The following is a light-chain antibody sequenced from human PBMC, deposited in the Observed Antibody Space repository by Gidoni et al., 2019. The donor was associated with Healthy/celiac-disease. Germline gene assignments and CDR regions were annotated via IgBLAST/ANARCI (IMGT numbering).Light chain of an antibody. CDR1: QSVSSN. CDR2: GAS. V-gene: IGKV3-15*01. Sequence: EIVMTQSPATLSVSPGERATPSCRASQSVSSNLAWYQQKPGQAPRLLIYGASTRATGIPARFSGSGSGTEFTLTISSLQSEDFAVYYCQQYNNWPSYTFDQGTKLEIK. J-gene: IGKJ2*01. CDR3: QQYNNWPSYT.